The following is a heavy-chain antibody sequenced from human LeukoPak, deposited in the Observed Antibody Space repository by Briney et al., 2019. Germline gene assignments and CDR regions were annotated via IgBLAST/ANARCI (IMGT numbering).Heavy chain of an antibody. V-gene: IGHV1-3*01. Sequence: ASVKVSCKASGYTFTSYAMHWVRQAPGQRLEWMGWINAGNGNTKYSQKFQGRVTITRDTSASTAYMELSSLRSEDTAVYYCARGSSMVRGVYNWFDPWGQGTLVTVSS. D-gene: IGHD3-10*01. J-gene: IGHJ5*02. CDR2: INAGNGNT. CDR1: GYTFTSYA. CDR3: ARGSSMVRGVYNWFDP.